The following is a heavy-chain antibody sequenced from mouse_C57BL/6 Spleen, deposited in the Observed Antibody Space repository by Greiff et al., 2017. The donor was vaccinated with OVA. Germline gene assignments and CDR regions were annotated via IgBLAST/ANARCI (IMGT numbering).Heavy chain of an antibody. V-gene: IGHV1-5*01. D-gene: IGHD2-4*01. CDR3: TRRDDYDGYYFDY. CDR2: IYPGNSDT. Sequence: VQLKQSGTVLARPGASVKMSCKTSGYTFTSYWMHWVKQRPGQGLEWIGAIYPGNSDTSYNQKFKGKAKLTAVTSASTAYMELSSLTNEDSAVYYCTRRDDYDGYYFDYWGQGTTLTVSS. CDR1: GYTFTSYW. J-gene: IGHJ2*01.